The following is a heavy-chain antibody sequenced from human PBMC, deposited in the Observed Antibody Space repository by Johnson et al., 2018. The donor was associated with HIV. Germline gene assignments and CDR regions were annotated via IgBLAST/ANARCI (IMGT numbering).Heavy chain of an antibody. V-gene: IGHV3-30*03. Sequence: QVQLVESWGGVVQPGRSLRLSCAASGFTFSSYGMHWVRQAPGKGLEWVAVISHDGDNKYHADSVKGRLTISRDNSKNTLYFQMNSLRPEDTAVYYCARTLKWELGLPDWDAFDILGQGTMVTVSS. CDR1: GFTFSSYG. CDR2: ISHDGDNK. J-gene: IGHJ3*02. D-gene: IGHD1-26*01. CDR3: ARTLKWELGLPDWDAFDI.